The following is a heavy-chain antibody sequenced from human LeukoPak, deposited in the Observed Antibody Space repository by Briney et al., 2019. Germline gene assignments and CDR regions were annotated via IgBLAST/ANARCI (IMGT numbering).Heavy chain of an antibody. J-gene: IGHJ4*02. CDR3: AKDPPHSSGPNSPCFEF. CDR2: ISPYNDNT. V-gene: IGHV1-18*01. CDR1: GYTFTTYG. D-gene: IGHD6-19*01. Sequence: GASVKVSCKTSGYTFTTYGISWVRQASGQGLEWVGWISPYNDNTEYAQKFQGRVTMTTDTSTSTAYMELRGLRSDDTAVYYCAKDPPHSSGPNSPCFEFWGQGTLVTVSS.